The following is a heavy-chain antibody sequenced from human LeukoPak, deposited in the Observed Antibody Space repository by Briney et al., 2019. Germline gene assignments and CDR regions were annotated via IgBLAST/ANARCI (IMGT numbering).Heavy chain of an antibody. Sequence: GGSLRLSCAASGFTFSSYAMHWVRQAPGKGLEGVAVISYDGNNKYYADSVKGRFTISRDNSKNTLYLQMNSLRAEDTAVYYCARAAVAGSTFDYWGQGTLVTVSS. V-gene: IGHV3-30-3*02. CDR1: GFTFSSYA. CDR2: ISYDGNNK. J-gene: IGHJ4*02. D-gene: IGHD6-19*01. CDR3: ARAAVAGSTFDY.